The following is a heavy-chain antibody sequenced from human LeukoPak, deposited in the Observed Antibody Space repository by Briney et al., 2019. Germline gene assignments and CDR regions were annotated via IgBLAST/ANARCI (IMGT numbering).Heavy chain of an antibody. V-gene: IGHV3-20*04. D-gene: IGHD7-27*01. Sequence: SGGSLRLSCAASGFTFDDYGISWVRQAPGKGLEWVSGISWSGGSTGYADSVKGRFTISRDNGKNSLYLHMNSLTDDDTAVYFCTSNEISTPGEYWGQGILVSVSS. J-gene: IGHJ4*02. CDR3: TSNEISTPGEY. CDR2: ISWSGGST. CDR1: GFTFDDYG.